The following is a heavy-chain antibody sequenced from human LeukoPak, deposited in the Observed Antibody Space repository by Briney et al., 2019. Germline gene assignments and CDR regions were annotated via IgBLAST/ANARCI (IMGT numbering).Heavy chain of an antibody. V-gene: IGHV4-4*07. D-gene: IGHD2-2*02. Sequence: SETLSLTCTVSGGSISSYYWSWIRQPAGKGLEWIGRIYTSGSTNYNPSLKSRVTMSVDTSKNQFSLKLSSVTAADTAVYYCARGRRFIVVVPAAIKPRATFDYWGQGTLVTVSS. CDR2: IYTSGST. CDR1: GGSISSYY. CDR3: ARGRRFIVVVPAAIKPRATFDY. J-gene: IGHJ4*02.